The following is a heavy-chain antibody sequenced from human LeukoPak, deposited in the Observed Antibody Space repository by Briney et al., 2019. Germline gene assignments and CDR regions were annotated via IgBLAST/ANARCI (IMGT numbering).Heavy chain of an antibody. CDR1: GFTVSSNY. V-gene: IGHV3-66*01. D-gene: IGHD4-17*01. J-gene: IGHJ5*02. CDR2: IFSDGNT. Sequence: GGSLRLSCAASGFTVSSNYMSWVRQAPGKGLEWVSVIFSDGNTYYADSVKGRFTISRDNSKNTLYLQMNSLRAEDTAVYYCAREIYGDYWGVWFDPWGQGTLVTVSS. CDR3: AREIYGDYWGVWFDP.